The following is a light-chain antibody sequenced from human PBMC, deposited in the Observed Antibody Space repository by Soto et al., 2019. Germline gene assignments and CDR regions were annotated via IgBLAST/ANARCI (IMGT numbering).Light chain of an antibody. J-gene: IGKJ4*01. CDR1: QHVTTTY. V-gene: IGKV3-20*01. Sequence: IVLTQSPATLSLSPGERATLSCTASQHVTTTYIAWYQQKFGQAPRLLIYGASTRATGTPDRFTVGGFGTDLTLTISRVEPEDFAVYYCQRYDRSFTCGGGTKVEMK. CDR3: QRYDRSFT. CDR2: GAS.